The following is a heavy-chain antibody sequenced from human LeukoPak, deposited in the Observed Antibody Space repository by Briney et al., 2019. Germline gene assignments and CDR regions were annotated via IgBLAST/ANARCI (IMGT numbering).Heavy chain of an antibody. D-gene: IGHD2-15*01. J-gene: IGHJ4*02. Sequence: SETLSLTCTVSGGSINSYYWNWIRQPPGKGLELIGYIYYSGSPTYNPSLKSRVTISVDTSKNQFSLKLSSVTAADTAVYYCAGGAVVAATYWGQGTLVTVSS. CDR3: AGGAVVAATY. CDR2: IYYSGSP. V-gene: IGHV4-59*01. CDR1: GGSINSYY.